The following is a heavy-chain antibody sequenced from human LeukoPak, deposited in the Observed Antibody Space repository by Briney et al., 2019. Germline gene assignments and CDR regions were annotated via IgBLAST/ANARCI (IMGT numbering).Heavy chain of an antibody. J-gene: IGHJ5*02. CDR3: ARGPGGILGWFDP. Sequence: GGSLRLSCAASGFTFSSNWMHWVRQAPGKGLVWVSRINSDGGSTTYADSVKGRFTISRDNAKNTLYLQMNSLRAEDTAVYHCARGPGGILGWFDPWGQGTLVTVSS. CDR2: INSDGGST. CDR1: GFTFSSNW. D-gene: IGHD3-16*01. V-gene: IGHV3-74*01.